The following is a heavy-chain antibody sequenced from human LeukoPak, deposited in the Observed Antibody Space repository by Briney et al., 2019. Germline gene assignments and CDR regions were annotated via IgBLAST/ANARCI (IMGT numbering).Heavy chain of an antibody. D-gene: IGHD3-16*01. Sequence: GESLKISCKTSGYTFTDYWIGWVRQMPGKGLEWMGIIYPIDTDSKYSPSFQGQVTISADKSIDTAYLQWSSLKASDTGIYYCVRLWDNCFDYWGQGTLVTVSS. CDR3: VRLWDNCFDY. CDR1: GYTFTDYW. J-gene: IGHJ4*02. CDR2: IYPIDTDS. V-gene: IGHV5-51*01.